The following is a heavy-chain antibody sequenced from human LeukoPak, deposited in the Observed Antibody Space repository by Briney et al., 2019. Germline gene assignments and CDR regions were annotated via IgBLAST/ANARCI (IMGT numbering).Heavy chain of an antibody. CDR3: ARRYDILTGDAFDI. J-gene: IGHJ3*02. CDR2: IYYGGST. D-gene: IGHD3-9*01. Sequence: SETLSLTCTVSGGSISSYYWSWIRQPPGRGLEWVGYIYYGGSTNYNPSLKSRVTISVDTSKNQFSLKLSSVTAADTAVYYCARRYDILTGDAFDIWGQGTMVTVSS. CDR1: GGSISSYY. V-gene: IGHV4-59*08.